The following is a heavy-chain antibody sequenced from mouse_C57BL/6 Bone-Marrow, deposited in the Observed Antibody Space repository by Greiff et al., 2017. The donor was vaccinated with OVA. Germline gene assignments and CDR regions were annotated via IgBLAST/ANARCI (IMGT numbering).Heavy chain of an antibody. V-gene: IGHV1-55*01. D-gene: IGHD2-4*01. J-gene: IGHJ3*01. CDR2: IYPGSGST. CDR1: GYTFTSYW. Sequence: QVQLKQPGAELVKPGASVKMSCKASGYTFTSYWITWVKQRPGQGLEWIGDIYPGSGSTNYNEKFKSKATLTVDTSSSTAYMQLSSLTSEDTAVYYCARRSYYDYDGFAYWGQGTLVTVSA. CDR3: ARRSYYDYDGFAY.